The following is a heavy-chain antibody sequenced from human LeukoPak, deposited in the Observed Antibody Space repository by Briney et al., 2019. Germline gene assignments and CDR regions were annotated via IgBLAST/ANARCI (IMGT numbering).Heavy chain of an antibody. CDR1: GYTFTSYY. Sequence: GASVKVSCKASGYTFTSYYMHWVRQAPGQRPEWMGIINPSGGSTGYAQKFQGRVTVTRDTSTSTVHMELSGLRSEDTAVYYCARDQEGFDYWGQGTLVTVSS. CDR3: ARDQEGFDY. J-gene: IGHJ4*02. CDR2: INPSGGST. V-gene: IGHV1-46*01.